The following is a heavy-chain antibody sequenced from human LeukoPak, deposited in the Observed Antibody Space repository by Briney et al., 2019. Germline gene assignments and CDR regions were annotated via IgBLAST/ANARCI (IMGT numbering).Heavy chain of an antibody. CDR1: GLSLSTSGVG. V-gene: IGHV2-5*02. D-gene: IGHD2-2*01. CDR3: AHGGYCSSTSCYRPLGFDY. J-gene: IGHJ4*02. CDR2: IYWDDDK. Sequence: SGPTLVNPTQPLTLTCTFSGLSLSTSGVGVGWIRQPPGKALEWLALIYWDDDKRYSPSLKSRLTITKDTSKNQVVLTMTNMDPVDTATYYCAHGGYCSSTSCYRPLGFDYWGQGTLVTVSS.